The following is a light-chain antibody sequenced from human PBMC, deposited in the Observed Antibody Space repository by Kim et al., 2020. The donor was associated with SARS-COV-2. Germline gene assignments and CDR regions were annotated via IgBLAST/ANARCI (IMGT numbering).Light chain of an antibody. CDR1: QDIGHY. V-gene: IGKV1-33*01. Sequence: AFVGDRVTITCQASQDIGHYLSWYQQRPGKAPKLLIYDASNLETGVPARFSGSGSGTSFAFTISSLQPEDFATYYCLQDFNYPWTFGQGTKVDIK. CDR2: DAS. CDR3: LQDFNYPWT. J-gene: IGKJ1*01.